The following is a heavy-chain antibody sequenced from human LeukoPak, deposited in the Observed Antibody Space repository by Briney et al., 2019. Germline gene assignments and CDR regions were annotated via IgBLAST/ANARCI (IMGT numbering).Heavy chain of an antibody. D-gene: IGHD3-22*01. J-gene: IGHJ3*02. CDR1: GFSVDGNY. Sequence: PGGSLRLSCAASGFSVDGNYMTWVRQAPGKGLKWVSYIGIISSTIYYADSVKGRFTISRDNAKSSMYLQMDSLRADDTAVYYCARDHHRRLYDSQARYTFDIWGQGTMVSVSS. CDR2: IGIISSTI. CDR3: ARDHHRRLYDSQARYTFDI. V-gene: IGHV3-48*01.